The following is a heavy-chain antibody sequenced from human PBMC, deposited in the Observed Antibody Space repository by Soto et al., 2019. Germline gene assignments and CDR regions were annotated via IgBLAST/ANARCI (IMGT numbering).Heavy chain of an antibody. Sequence: QVQLVQSGAEVKKPGSSVKVSCKASGGTFSSYAISWVRQAPGQGLEWMGGIIHIFGTANYARKYQGRGTITEDESTSTAYMELSSLRSEDTAVYYCASGGGYCSGGSCFEPNDYWGQGTLVTVSS. CDR3: ASGGGYCSGGSCFEPNDY. D-gene: IGHD2-15*01. V-gene: IGHV1-69*01. CDR1: GGTFSSYA. J-gene: IGHJ4*02. CDR2: IIHIFGTA.